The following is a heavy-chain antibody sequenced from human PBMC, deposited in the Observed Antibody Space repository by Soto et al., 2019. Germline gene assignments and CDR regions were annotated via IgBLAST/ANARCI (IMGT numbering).Heavy chain of an antibody. Sequence: GGSLRLSCAASGFTFSSYAMSWVRQAPGKGLEWVSAISGSGGSTYYADSVKGRFTIPRDNSKNTLYLQMNSLRAEDTAVYYCAKPRYYYYYYGMDVWGQGTTVTV. J-gene: IGHJ6*02. CDR3: AKPRYYYYYYGMDV. CDR1: GFTFSSYA. CDR2: ISGSGGST. V-gene: IGHV3-23*01.